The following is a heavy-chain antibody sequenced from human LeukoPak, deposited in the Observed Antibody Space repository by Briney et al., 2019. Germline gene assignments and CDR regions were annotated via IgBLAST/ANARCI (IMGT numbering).Heavy chain of an antibody. Sequence: GGSLRLSCAASGFTFSSYSMNWVRQAPGKGLEWVSSISSSSSYIYYADSVKGRFTISRDNAKNSLYLQMNSLRAEDTAVYYCARGFWAGCNYEDYWGQGTLVTVSS. CDR1: GFTFSSYS. V-gene: IGHV3-21*01. CDR2: ISSSSSYI. CDR3: ARGFWAGCNYEDY. J-gene: IGHJ4*02. D-gene: IGHD5-24*01.